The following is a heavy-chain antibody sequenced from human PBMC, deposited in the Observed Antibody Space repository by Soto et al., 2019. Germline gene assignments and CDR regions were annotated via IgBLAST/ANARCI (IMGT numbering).Heavy chain of an antibody. J-gene: IGHJ6*03. Sequence: SETLSLTCTVSGGSISSGGYYWSWIRQHPGKGLEWIGYIYYSGSTYYNPSLKSRVTISVDTSKNQFSLKLSSVTAADTAVYYCARDREEVATIPVYYYYYMDVWGKGTTVTVSS. D-gene: IGHD5-12*01. CDR2: IYYSGST. V-gene: IGHV4-31*03. CDR3: ARDREEVATIPVYYYYYMDV. CDR1: GGSISSGGYY.